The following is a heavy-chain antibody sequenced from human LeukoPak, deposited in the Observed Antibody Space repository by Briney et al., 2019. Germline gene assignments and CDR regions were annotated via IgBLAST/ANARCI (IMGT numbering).Heavy chain of an antibody. V-gene: IGHV4-61*02. J-gene: IGHJ6*02. CDR3: ARLDDGRDYGMDV. CDR1: RVPINSGDYF. Sequence: SQNLSRTSTVSRVPINSGDYFWSSIRQSAGKGLEWIGGIDTTGTTSYTPSLNTRATISPHTPTNQFSLNLKSVTPADTSVYYCARLDDGRDYGMDVWGQGTTVAVSS. CDR2: IDTTGTT. D-gene: IGHD1-1*01.